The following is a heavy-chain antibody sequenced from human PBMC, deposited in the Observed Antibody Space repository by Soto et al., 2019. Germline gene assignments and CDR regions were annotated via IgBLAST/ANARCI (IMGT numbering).Heavy chain of an antibody. V-gene: IGHV4-59*01. CDR3: ARMTFDDYFDY. CDR2: IYYSGST. J-gene: IGHJ4*02. D-gene: IGHD2-21*02. Sequence: QVQLQESGPGLVKPSETLSLTCTVSGGSISSYYWSWIRQPPGKGLEWIGYIYYSGSTNYNPSLKSRVTISVDTSKNQFSLKLSSVTAADTAVYYCARMTFDDYFDYWGPGTLVTVSS. CDR1: GGSISSYY.